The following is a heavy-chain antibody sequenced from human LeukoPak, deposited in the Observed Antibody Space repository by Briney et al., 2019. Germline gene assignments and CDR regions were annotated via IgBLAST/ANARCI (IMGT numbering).Heavy chain of an antibody. V-gene: IGHV3-23*01. Sequence: GGSLRLSCAASGFTFSSYAMSWVRQAPGKGLEWVSAISGSGSSTYYADSVKGRFTISRDNSKNTLYLQMNSLRAEDTAVYYCAKAPTGYHYFDYWGQGTLVTVSS. CDR1: GFTFSSYA. J-gene: IGHJ4*02. CDR2: ISGSGSST. D-gene: IGHD3-9*01. CDR3: AKAPTGYHYFDY.